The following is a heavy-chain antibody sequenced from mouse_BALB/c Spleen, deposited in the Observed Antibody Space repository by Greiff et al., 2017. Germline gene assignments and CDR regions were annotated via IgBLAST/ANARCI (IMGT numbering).Heavy chain of an antibody. CDR3: TRENRLRRGDFDY. CDR1: GFTFSSYT. Sequence: EVKLVESGGGLVTPGGSLKLSCAASGFTFSSYTMSWVRQTPEKRLEWVATISSGGSYTYYPDSVKGRFTISRDNAKNTLYLQMSSLKSEDSAMYYCTRENRLRRGDFDYWGQGTTLTVSS. CDR2: ISSGGSYT. J-gene: IGHJ2*01. D-gene: IGHD2-2*01. V-gene: IGHV5-6-4*01.